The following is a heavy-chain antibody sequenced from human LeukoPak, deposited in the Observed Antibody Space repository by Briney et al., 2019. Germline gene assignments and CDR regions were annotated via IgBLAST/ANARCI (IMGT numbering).Heavy chain of an antibody. V-gene: IGHV1-24*01. CDR2: FDPDTVET. D-gene: IGHD3-22*01. CDR3: ATVRYYDSPGDSDYFDF. CDR1: GYTLTELS. Sequence: GASVKVSCRVSGYTLTELSMHWVRQAPGKGLEWMGGFDPDTVETIYAQKFQGRVTMTEDTSTDTAYMELSSLRPDDTAVYYCATVRYYDSPGDSDYFDFWGQGTLVTVSS. J-gene: IGHJ4*02.